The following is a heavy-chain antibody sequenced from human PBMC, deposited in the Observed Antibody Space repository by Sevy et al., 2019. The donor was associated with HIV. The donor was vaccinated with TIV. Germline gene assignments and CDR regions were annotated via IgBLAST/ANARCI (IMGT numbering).Heavy chain of an antibody. D-gene: IGHD5-12*01. CDR3: ARSGGYSDYGMDV. CDR1: GFTFSSYD. CDR2: VGPAGDP. J-gene: IGHJ6*02. V-gene: IGHV3-13*05. Sequence: GGSLRLSCVASGFTFSSYDMHWVRQVTGKGLEWVSGVGPAGDPFYPGSVKGRLTISGENATNSFYLEMNSLGVGDTAVYYCARSGGYSDYGMDVWGQGTTVTVSS.